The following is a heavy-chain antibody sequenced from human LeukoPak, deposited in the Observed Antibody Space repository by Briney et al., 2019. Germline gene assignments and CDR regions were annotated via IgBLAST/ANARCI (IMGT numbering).Heavy chain of an antibody. V-gene: IGHV1-69*04. D-gene: IGHD1-26*01. CDR2: SIPLLVIA. CDR3: ATAPGLAYGSHFASFDY. CDR1: GDTFSSYA. J-gene: IGHJ4*02. Sequence: ASVKVSCKASGDTFSSYAISWVCQAPGQGLEWMGKSIPLLVIANYAQKFQGRVTSTADKSTSTAYMELTSLRSEDTAVYYCATAPGLAYGSHFASFDYWGQGTLVTVSS.